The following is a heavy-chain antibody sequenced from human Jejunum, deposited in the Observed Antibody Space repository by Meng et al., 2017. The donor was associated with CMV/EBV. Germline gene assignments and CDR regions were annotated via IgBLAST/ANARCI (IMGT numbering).Heavy chain of an antibody. D-gene: IGHD3-10*01. CDR2: LSSSGGST. V-gene: IGHV3-23*01. CDR1: GFTFGSYA. CDR3: AREDYYGSGSLDY. Sequence: SGFTFGSYAMSWVRQAPGKGLEWVSALSSSGGSTDYADSVKGRFTIFRDSSKNMLYLQMSSLRPEDTAVYYCAREDYYGSGSLDYWGQGTLVTVSS. J-gene: IGHJ4*02.